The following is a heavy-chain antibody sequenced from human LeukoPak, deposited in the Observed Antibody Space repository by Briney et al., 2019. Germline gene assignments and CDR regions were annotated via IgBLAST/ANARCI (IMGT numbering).Heavy chain of an antibody. CDR3: ARGREDRVLLLPIPYYFDY. J-gene: IGHJ4*02. Sequence: SETLSLTCAVYGGSFSGYYWSWIRQPPGKGLEWIGEINHSGSTNYNPSLKSRVTISVDTSKNQFSLKLSSVTAADTAVYYCARGREDRVLLLPIPYYFDYWGQGTLVTVSS. V-gene: IGHV4-34*01. D-gene: IGHD2-8*02. CDR1: GGSFSGYY. CDR2: INHSGST.